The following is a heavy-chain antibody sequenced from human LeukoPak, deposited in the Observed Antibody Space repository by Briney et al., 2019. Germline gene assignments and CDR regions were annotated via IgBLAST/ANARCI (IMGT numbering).Heavy chain of an antibody. J-gene: IGHJ3*02. CDR3: ARVAVIAAAGTDAFDI. D-gene: IGHD6-13*01. CDR2: IYSGGST. V-gene: IGHV3-53*04. CDR1: GFTFSSYG. Sequence: PGGSLRLSCAASGFTFSSYGMNWVRQAPGKGLEWVSVIYSGGSTYYADSVKGRFTISRHNSKNTLYLQMNSLRAEDTAVYYCARVAVIAAAGTDAFDIWGQGTMVTVSS.